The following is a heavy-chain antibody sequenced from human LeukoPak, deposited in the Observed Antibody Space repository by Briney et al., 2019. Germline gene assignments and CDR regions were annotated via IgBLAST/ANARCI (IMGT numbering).Heavy chain of an antibody. D-gene: IGHD4-17*01. V-gene: IGHV3-20*04. Sequence: GGSLRLSCAASGFTFDDYGMSWVRQAPGKGLEWVSGINWNGGSTGYADSVKGRFTISRDNAKNSLYLQMNSLRAEDTALYYCARGRYGDYERNWFDPWGQGTLVTVSS. CDR1: GFTFDDYG. CDR3: ARGRYGDYERNWFDP. J-gene: IGHJ5*02. CDR2: INWNGGST.